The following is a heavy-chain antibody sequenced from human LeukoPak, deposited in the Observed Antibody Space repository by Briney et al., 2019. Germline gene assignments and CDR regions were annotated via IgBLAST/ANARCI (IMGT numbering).Heavy chain of an antibody. V-gene: IGHV4-30-2*01. CDR2: IYHSGST. J-gene: IGHJ4*02. D-gene: IGHD6-19*01. Sequence: PSETLSLTCTVSGGSISSGGYYWSWIRQPPGKGLGWIGYIYHSGSTYYNPSLKSRVTISVDRSKNQFSLKLSSVTAADTAVYYCARDCIAVAGCVYWGQGTLVTVSS. CDR3: ARDCIAVAGCVY. CDR1: GGSISSGGYY.